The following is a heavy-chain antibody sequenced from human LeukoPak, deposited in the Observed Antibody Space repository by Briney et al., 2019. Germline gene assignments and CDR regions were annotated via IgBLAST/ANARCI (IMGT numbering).Heavy chain of an antibody. CDR3: ARAPRGYSYGYLSFYFDY. V-gene: IGHV4-59*01. CDR1: GGSISSYY. J-gene: IGHJ4*02. D-gene: IGHD5-18*01. CDR2: IYYSGGT. Sequence: SETLSLTCTVSGGSISSYYWSWIRQPPGKGLEWIGYIYYSGGTNYNPSLKSRVTISVDTSKNQFSLKLSSVTAADTAVYYCARAPRGYSYGYLSFYFDYWGQGTLVTVSS.